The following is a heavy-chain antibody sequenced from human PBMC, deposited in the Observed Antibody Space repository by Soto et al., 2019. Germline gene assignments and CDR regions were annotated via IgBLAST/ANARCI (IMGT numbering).Heavy chain of an antibody. D-gene: IGHD3-10*01. CDR2: MNPNSGNT. Sequence: GASVKVSCKASGYTFTSYDINWVRQATGQGLEWMGWMNPNSGNTGYAQKFQGRVTMTRNTSISTAYMELSSLGSEDTAVYYCARGSYYGSGSYYNVYWFDPWGQGTLVTVSS. J-gene: IGHJ5*02. CDR1: GYTFTSYD. CDR3: ARGSYYGSGSYYNVYWFDP. V-gene: IGHV1-8*01.